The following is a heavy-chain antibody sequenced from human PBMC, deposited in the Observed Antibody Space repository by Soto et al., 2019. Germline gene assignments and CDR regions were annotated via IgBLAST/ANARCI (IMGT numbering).Heavy chain of an antibody. CDR2: IYYSGST. V-gene: IGHV4-39*07. CDR3: ARRNYYDSSGYSDHYYGMDV. D-gene: IGHD3-22*01. Sequence: SETLSLTCTVSGGSISSSSYYWGWIRQPPGKGLEWIGSIYYSGSTYYSPSFQGQVTISADKSISTAYLQWSSLKASDTAMYYCARRNYYDSSGYSDHYYGMDVWGQGTTVTVSS. CDR1: GGSISSSSYY. J-gene: IGHJ6*02.